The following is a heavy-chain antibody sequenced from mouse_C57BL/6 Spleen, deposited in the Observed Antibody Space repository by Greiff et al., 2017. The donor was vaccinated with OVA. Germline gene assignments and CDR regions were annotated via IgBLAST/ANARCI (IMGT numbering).Heavy chain of an antibody. J-gene: IGHJ3*01. CDR3: AMITTVGRSY. V-gene: IGHV2-9-1*01. Sequence: VQLQESGPGLVAPSQSLSITCTVSGFSLTSYAISWVRQPPGKGLEWLGVIWTGGGTNYNSAIKSRLSISKDNSKSQVFLKMNSLHTDDTAMYYCAMITTVGRSYWGQGTLVTVSA. CDR1: GFSLTSYA. CDR2: IWTGGGT. D-gene: IGHD1-1*01.